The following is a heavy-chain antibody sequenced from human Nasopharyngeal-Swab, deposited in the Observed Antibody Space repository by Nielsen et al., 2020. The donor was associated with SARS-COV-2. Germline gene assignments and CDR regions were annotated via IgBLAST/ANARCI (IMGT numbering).Heavy chain of an antibody. Sequence: GESLKISCKGSGYSFTSYGISWVRQAPGQGLEWMGWISAYNANTNYAQKLQGRVTMTTDTSTSTAYLELRSLRSDDTAVYYCARRSGSDYFDYWGQGTLVTVSS. D-gene: IGHD6-13*01. J-gene: IGHJ4*02. CDR3: ARRSGSDYFDY. CDR1: GYSFTSYG. V-gene: IGHV1-18*04. CDR2: ISAYNANT.